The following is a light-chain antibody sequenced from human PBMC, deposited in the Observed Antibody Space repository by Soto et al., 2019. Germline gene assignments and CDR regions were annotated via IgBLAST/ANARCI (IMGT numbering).Light chain of an antibody. CDR3: MQSLQPPRT. CDR2: LAS. V-gene: IGKV2-28*01. J-gene: IGKJ1*01. Sequence: DIVMTQSPLSLPVTPGEPASISCRSSQSLLHSNGNNYLDWYLQKPGQSPQLLIYLASNRASGVPDRFTGSVAGTCSTLKPSRGGAEDLGLYYCMQSLQPPRTFGQGTKEDIK. CDR1: QSLLHSNGNNY.